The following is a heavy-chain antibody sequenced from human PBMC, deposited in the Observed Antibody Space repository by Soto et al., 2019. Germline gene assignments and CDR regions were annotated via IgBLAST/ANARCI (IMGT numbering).Heavy chain of an antibody. Sequence: GASVKVSCKASGYTFTSYDINWVRQATGQGLEWMGRMNPHSGNTAYAQNFQGRVTMTRNTSISTAYMELSSLRSGDTAVYYCASGSSWASNDAFDIWGQGTMVTVSS. J-gene: IGHJ3*02. CDR3: ASGSSWASNDAFDI. CDR1: GYTFTSYD. V-gene: IGHV1-8*01. D-gene: IGHD6-13*01. CDR2: MNPHSGNT.